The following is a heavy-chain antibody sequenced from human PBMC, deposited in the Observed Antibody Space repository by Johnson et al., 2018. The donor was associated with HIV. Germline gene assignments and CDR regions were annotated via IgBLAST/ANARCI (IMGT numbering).Heavy chain of an antibody. J-gene: IGHJ3*02. CDR1: GFTFSSYP. V-gene: IGHV3-30*04. Sequence: QVQLVESGGGVVQPGRSLRLSCAVSGFTFSSYPMHWVRQAPGKGLEWVAVISYDGSNKYYADSVKGRFTISRDNSKNTLYLQMNSLRADDTAVYYCAKVYSSSVPAPGIWGQGTMVTVSS. D-gene: IGHD6-6*01. CDR3: AKVYSSSVPAPGI. CDR2: ISYDGSNK.